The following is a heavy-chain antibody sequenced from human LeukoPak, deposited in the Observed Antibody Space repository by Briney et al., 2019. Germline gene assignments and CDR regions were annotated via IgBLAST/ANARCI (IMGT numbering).Heavy chain of an antibody. J-gene: IGHJ4*02. D-gene: IGHD3-22*01. CDR3: AKGGRYDSSGYPDS. Sequence: GGSLRLSCAASGFTFSSYAMNWVRQAPGKGLEWVSVISGSGATAYYADSVRGRFTISRDNSKKTLYLQMNSLRGEDTAVYYCAKGGRYDSSGYPDSWGQGTLVTVSS. CDR2: ISGSGATA. CDR1: GFTFSSYA. V-gene: IGHV3-23*01.